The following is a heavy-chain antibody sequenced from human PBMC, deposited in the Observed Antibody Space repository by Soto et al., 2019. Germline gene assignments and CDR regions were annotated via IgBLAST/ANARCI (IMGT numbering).Heavy chain of an antibody. CDR2: ISGYNGNT. CDR1: GYIFINYG. CDR3: ARDEVPAANWLDR. V-gene: IGHV1-18*01. Sequence: ASVKVSCKASGYIFINYGITWVRQAPGQGLEWMGWISGYNGNTKYADKLQGRVTMTTDTSKTTAYMELRSLRSDDTAVYYCARDEVPAANWLDRWGQGTLVTVSS. J-gene: IGHJ5*02. D-gene: IGHD2-2*01.